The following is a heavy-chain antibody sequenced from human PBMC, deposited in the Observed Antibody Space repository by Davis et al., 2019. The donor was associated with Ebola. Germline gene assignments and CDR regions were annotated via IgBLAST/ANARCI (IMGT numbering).Heavy chain of an antibody. CDR3: TRAMGSYGMDV. D-gene: IGHD3-16*01. J-gene: IGHJ6*02. CDR2: IYSDGST. V-gene: IGHV3-53*01. Sequence: PGGSLRLSCAASGFTASSNYMNWVRQAPGKGLEWVSVIYSDGSTYYADSVKGRFTISRDNSKNTLYLQMNSLRAEDTAVYYCTRAMGSYGMDVWGQGTTVTVSS. CDR1: GFTASSNY.